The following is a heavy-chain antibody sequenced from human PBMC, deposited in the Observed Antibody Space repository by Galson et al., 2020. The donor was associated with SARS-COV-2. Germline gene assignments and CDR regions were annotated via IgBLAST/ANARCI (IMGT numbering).Heavy chain of an antibody. CDR1: GGSISSYY. CDR3: ARDFIRVEMATIDELWWFDP. J-gene: IGHJ5*02. D-gene: IGHD5-12*01. V-gene: IGHV4-4*07. CDR2: IYTSGST. Sequence: SETLSLTCTVSGGSISSYYWSWIRQPAGKGLEWIGRIYTSGSTNYNPSLKSRVTMSVDTSKNQFSLKLSSVTAADTAVYYCARDFIRVEMATIDELWWFDPWGQGTLVTVSS.